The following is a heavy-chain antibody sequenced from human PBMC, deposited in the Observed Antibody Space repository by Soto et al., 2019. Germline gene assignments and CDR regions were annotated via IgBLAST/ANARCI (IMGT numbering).Heavy chain of an antibody. V-gene: IGHV4-59*01. J-gene: IGHJ3*02. Sequence: PSETLSLTCTVSGGSISSYYWSWIRQPPGKGLERIGYIYYSGSTNYNPSLKSRVTISVDTSKNQFSLKLSSVTAADTAVYYCARVVGMWWELQGVGPFDICGQGTMVTVSS. CDR3: ARVVGMWWELQGVGPFDI. CDR2: IYYSGST. D-gene: IGHD1-26*01. CDR1: GGSISSYY.